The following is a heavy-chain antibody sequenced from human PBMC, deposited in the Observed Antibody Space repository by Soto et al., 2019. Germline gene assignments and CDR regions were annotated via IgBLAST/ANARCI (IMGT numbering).Heavy chain of an antibody. D-gene: IGHD3-10*01. CDR2: INAGNGNT. V-gene: IGHV1-3*01. Sequence: ASVKVSCKASGYTFTSYAMHWVRQAPGQRLEWMGWINAGNGNTKYSQKFQGRVTITRDTSASTAYMELSSLRSEDTAVYYCAIDSDYYGSRSSFDPWGQGTLVTVAS. J-gene: IGHJ5*02. CDR3: AIDSDYYGSRSSFDP. CDR1: GYTFTSYA.